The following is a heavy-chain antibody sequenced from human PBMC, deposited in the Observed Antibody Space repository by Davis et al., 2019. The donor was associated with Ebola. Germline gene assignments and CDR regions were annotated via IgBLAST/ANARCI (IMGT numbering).Heavy chain of an antibody. D-gene: IGHD3-3*01. J-gene: IGHJ4*02. CDR2: IRSKAHGGAK. CDR3: TRDSGFWSPYIYSLY. V-gene: IGHV3-49*04. CDR1: GFSFADYA. Sequence: PGGSLRLSCTASGFSFADYAVNWVRQAPGKGLEWVGFIRSKAHGGAKEYAASVRGRFTISRDDSKSIAYLQMNSLKTEDTAVYYCTRDSGFWSPYIYSLYWGQGTLVTVSS.